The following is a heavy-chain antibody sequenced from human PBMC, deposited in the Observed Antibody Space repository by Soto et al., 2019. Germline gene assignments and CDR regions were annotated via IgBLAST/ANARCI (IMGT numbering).Heavy chain of an antibody. Sequence: GSLRLSCAASGFTFSSYAMSWVRQAPGKGLEWVSAISGSGGSTYYADSVKGRFTISRDNSKSTLYLQMNSLRAEDTAVYYCAKDLRRGDYDLYYFDYWGQGTLVTVSS. CDR3: AKDLRRGDYDLYYFDY. CDR1: GFTFSSYA. V-gene: IGHV3-23*01. D-gene: IGHD4-17*01. J-gene: IGHJ4*02. CDR2: ISGSGGST.